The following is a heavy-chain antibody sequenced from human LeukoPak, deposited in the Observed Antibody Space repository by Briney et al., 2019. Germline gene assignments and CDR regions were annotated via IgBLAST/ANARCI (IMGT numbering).Heavy chain of an antibody. J-gene: IGHJ4*02. CDR1: GFTFSTFD. Sequence: PGGSLRLSCAASGFTFSTFDMNWVRQAPGRGLEWVSYISSSGSSIYYADSVKGRFTISRDNAKNSLFLQMDSLRAEDTAVYYCARDVLQRHWGQGTLVTVSS. CDR3: ARDVLQRH. CDR2: ISSSGSSI. V-gene: IGHV3-48*03. D-gene: IGHD2/OR15-2a*01.